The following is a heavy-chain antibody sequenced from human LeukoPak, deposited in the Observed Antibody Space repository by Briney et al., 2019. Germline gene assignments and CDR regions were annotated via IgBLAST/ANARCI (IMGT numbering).Heavy chain of an antibody. CDR3: AGGLIESTLVAFDI. CDR2: ISTSTRTI. D-gene: IGHD3-22*01. Sequence: GGSLRLSCAASGFTFSTYSMNWVRQAPGKGLEWVSYISTSTRTIYYADSVKGRFTISRDNAKNSLYLQMNSLRAEDTAVYYCAGGLIESTLVAFDIWGQGTMVTVSS. CDR1: GFTFSTYS. J-gene: IGHJ3*02. V-gene: IGHV3-48*01.